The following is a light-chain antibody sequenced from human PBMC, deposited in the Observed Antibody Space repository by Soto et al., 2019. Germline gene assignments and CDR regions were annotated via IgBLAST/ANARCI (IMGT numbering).Light chain of an antibody. CDR1: QGIRSY. CDR2: GAS. Sequence: DIQLTQSPFFLSASVGDRVTITCRASQGIRSYLAWYLQRPGKAPELLIYGASTLRTGVASRFSGSGSGTEFTHTSSSLQPEDFATYFCQQLNIFPPLFTFGPGTKVDIK. V-gene: IGKV1-9*01. CDR3: QQLNIFPPLFT. J-gene: IGKJ3*01.